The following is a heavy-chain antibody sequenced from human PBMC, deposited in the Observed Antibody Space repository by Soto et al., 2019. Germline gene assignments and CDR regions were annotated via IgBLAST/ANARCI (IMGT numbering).Heavy chain of an antibody. V-gene: IGHV3-73*01. CDR2: IRNKGNNYAT. J-gene: IGHJ4*02. D-gene: IGHD5-18*01. CDR1: GFTLRGSS. Sequence: GGALRLSCATPGFTLRGSSMHWVRPASGKGLEWVGRIRNKGNNYATAYTASVKGRFTISRDDSKNTVYLQMNSLKIDDTAVYYCTSRRDWTAVDPLDYWGLGTLVTVSS. CDR3: TSRRDWTAVDPLDY.